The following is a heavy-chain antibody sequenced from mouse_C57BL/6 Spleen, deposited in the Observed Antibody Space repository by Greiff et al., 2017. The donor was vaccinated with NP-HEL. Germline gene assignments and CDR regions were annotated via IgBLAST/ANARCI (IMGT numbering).Heavy chain of an antibody. CDR1: GYSFTDYN. J-gene: IGHJ1*03. CDR3: ASLDYYGRYFDV. Sequence: VQLKESGPELVKPGASVKISCKASGYSFTDYNMNWVKQSNGKSLEWIGVINPNYGTTSYNQKFKGKATLTVDQSSSTAYMQLHSLTSEDSAVYYCASLDYYGRYFDVWGTGTTVTVSS. V-gene: IGHV1-39*01. D-gene: IGHD1-1*01. CDR2: INPNYGTT.